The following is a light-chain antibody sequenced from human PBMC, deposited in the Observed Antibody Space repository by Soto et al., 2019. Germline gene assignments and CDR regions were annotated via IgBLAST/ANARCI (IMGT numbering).Light chain of an antibody. CDR2: GAS. J-gene: IGKJ2*01. CDR1: QSVGSNS. Sequence: VVLTQFPGTLSLSPGERATLLCRASQSVGSNSLAWYQQRPGRAPRLLVYGASTRATAIPDRFSGSGSGTDFTLTVSRLESEDPAVYLCQQYSVSPTFGQGTKLEIK. CDR3: QQYSVSPT. V-gene: IGKV3-20*01.